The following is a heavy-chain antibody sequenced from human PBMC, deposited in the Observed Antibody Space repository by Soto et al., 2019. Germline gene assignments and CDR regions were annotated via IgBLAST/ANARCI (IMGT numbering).Heavy chain of an antibody. V-gene: IGHV4-61*01. CDR3: ARVFMDYGGKNPFEY. Sequence: SETRSLTCTVSGGSISSDSYYWGWIRQSPEKGLEWIASIYYSGSTNYNPSLKSRVTISVDTSKNQFSLKLSSVTAADTAVYYCARVFMDYGGKNPFEYWGQGTLVTVSS. D-gene: IGHD4-17*01. CDR2: IYYSGST. J-gene: IGHJ4*02. CDR1: GGSISSDSYY.